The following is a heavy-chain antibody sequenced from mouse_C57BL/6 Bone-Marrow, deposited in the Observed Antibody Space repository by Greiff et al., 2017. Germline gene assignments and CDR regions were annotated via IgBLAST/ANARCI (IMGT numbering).Heavy chain of an antibody. CDR3: AREDYGSPRYFDV. CDR1: GYTFTDYY. J-gene: IGHJ1*03. V-gene: IGHV1-26*01. CDR2: INPNNGGT. Sequence: VQLQQSGPELVKPGASVKISCKASGYTFTDYYMNWVKQSHGKSLEWIGDINPNNGGTSYNQKFKGKATLTVDKSSSTAYMQLRSITSEASAVYYCAREDYGSPRYFDVWGTGTTVTVSS. D-gene: IGHD1-1*01.